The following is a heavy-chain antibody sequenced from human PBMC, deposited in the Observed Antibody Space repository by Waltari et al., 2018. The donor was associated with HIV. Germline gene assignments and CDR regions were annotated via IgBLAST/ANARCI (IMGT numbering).Heavy chain of an antibody. CDR2: INSDGSST. J-gene: IGHJ4*02. V-gene: IGHV3-74*01. CDR1: GFTFSSYW. D-gene: IGHD3-16*01. Sequence: EVQLVESGGDLVQPGGSLRLSCSASGFTFSSYWMHWVRQAPGKGLVWVSRINSDGSSTNYADSVKGRFTISRDNAKNTVYLQMNSLRAEDTALYYCASLYNYVWGSPPPFDYWGQGTLVTVS. CDR3: ASLYNYVWGSPPPFDY.